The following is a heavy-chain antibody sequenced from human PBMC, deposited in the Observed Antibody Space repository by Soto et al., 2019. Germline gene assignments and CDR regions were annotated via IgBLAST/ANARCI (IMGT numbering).Heavy chain of an antibody. Sequence: PGGSLRLSCAASGFTFSGYGMHWVRQAPGKGLEWVAVIWYDGSNKYYADSVKGRFTISRDNSKNTLYLQMNSLRAEDTAVYYCARGGLVYYYYGMDVWGQGTTVTVSS. D-gene: IGHD2-21*01. J-gene: IGHJ6*02. CDR2: IWYDGSNK. CDR3: ARGGLVYYYYGMDV. V-gene: IGHV3-33*01. CDR1: GFTFSGYG.